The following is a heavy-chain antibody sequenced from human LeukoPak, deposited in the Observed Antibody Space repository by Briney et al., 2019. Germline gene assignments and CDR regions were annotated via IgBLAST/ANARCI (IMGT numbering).Heavy chain of an antibody. D-gene: IGHD1-26*01. J-gene: IGHJ4*02. V-gene: IGHV1-18*01. CDR1: GYTFINYG. Sequence: ASVKVSCKASGYTFINYGISWVRQAPGQGLEWLGWISAHNGNTDFAQNFQDRVTMTTDTSTSTAYMELRSLKSDDTAMYYCARHLYTGAAFDYWGQGTLVTVSS. CDR3: ARHLYTGAAFDY. CDR2: ISAHNGNT.